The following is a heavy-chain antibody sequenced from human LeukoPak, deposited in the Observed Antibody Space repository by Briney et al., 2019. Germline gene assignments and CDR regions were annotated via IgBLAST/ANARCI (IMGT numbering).Heavy chain of an antibody. Sequence: PGGSLRLSCAASGFTFSSYGMHWVRQAPGKGLEWVAVISYDGSNKYYADSVKGRFTISRDNSKNTLYLQMNSLRAEDTAVYYYAKLAIVVVPARRDDAFDIWGQGTMVTVSS. CDR1: GFTFSSYG. CDR2: ISYDGSNK. J-gene: IGHJ3*02. D-gene: IGHD2-2*01. V-gene: IGHV3-30*18. CDR3: AKLAIVVVPARRDDAFDI.